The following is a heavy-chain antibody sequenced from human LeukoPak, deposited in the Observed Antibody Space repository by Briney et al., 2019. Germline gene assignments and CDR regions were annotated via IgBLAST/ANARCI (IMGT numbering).Heavy chain of an antibody. CDR3: ARPQGAAAGSYYYYYYMDV. J-gene: IGHJ6*03. V-gene: IGHV1-2*02. Sequence: ASVKVSCKASGYTFTGYYMHWVRQAPGQGLEWMGWINPNSGGTNYAQKFQGRVTMTRDTSISTAYMELSRLRSDDTAVYYCARPQGAAAGSYYYYYYMDVWGKGTTVTVSS. CDR1: GYTFTGYY. CDR2: INPNSGGT. D-gene: IGHD6-13*01.